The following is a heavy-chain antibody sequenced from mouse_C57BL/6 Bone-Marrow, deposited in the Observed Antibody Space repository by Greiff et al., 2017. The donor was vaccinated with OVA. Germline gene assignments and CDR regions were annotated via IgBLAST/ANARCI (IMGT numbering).Heavy chain of an antibody. Sequence: QVQLQQPGAELVRPGTSVKLSCKASGYTFTSYCMHWVKQRPGQGLEWIGVIDPSDSYTNYNQKFKGKATLTVDTSSSTAYMQLSSLTSEDSAVYYCGDDNGYWGQGTTLTVSS. CDR3: GDDNGY. CDR1: GYTFTSYC. J-gene: IGHJ2*01. CDR2: IDPSDSYT. D-gene: IGHD1-3*01. V-gene: IGHV1-59*01.